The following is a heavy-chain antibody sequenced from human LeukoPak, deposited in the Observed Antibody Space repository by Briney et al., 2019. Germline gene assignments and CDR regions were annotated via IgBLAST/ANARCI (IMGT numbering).Heavy chain of an antibody. Sequence: PSETLSLTCTVSGGSINIYYWSWIRQHPGKDLEWIGYIQYSGTTYYSPSLKSRVTISLDTSNNQFSLRLSSVTAADTAVYYCARNTVVRGAHGMDVWGQGTTVTVSS. CDR3: ARNTVVRGAHGMDV. CDR2: IQYSGTT. D-gene: IGHD3-10*01. CDR1: GGSINIYY. V-gene: IGHV4-59*06. J-gene: IGHJ6*02.